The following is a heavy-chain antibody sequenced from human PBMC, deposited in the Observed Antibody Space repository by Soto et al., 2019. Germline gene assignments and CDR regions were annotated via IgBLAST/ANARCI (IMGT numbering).Heavy chain of an antibody. V-gene: IGHV5-51*01. CDR3: ARRGDGYNTNFDY. J-gene: IGHJ4*02. CDR2: IYPGDFDT. Sequence: GESLKISCMGSGYSFNTYWIGWVRQMPGKGLEWMGIIYPGDFDTRYSPSFQGQVTISADKSISTAYLQWSSLKASDTAMYYCARRGDGYNTNFDYWGQGTLVTVSS. CDR1: GYSFNTYW. D-gene: IGHD5-12*01.